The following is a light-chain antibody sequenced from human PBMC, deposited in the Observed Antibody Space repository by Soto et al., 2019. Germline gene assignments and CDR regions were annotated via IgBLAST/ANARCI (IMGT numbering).Light chain of an antibody. V-gene: IGKV1-39*01. CDR3: QQSYSTPWT. J-gene: IGKJ1*01. Sequence: DIQMTQSPCSLSASVADRVTITCRASQTVSIYLNWYRQKPGKAPELLIFAASDLQSGVPSRFSGSGSGTDFTLTISSLQPEDFATYYCQQSYSTPWTFGQGTKVDIK. CDR1: QTVSIY. CDR2: AAS.